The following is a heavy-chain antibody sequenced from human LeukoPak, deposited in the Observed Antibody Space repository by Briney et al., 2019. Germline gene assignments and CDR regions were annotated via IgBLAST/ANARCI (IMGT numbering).Heavy chain of an antibody. CDR2: ISAYNGNT. J-gene: IGHJ4*02. CDR3: ARDESPYYDFWSGCCHFDY. CDR1: GYTFTSYG. V-gene: IGHV1-18*01. D-gene: IGHD3-3*01. Sequence: ASVKVSCTASGYTFTSYGISWVRQAPGQGLEWMGWISAYNGNTNYAQKLQGRVTMTTDTSTSTAYMELRSLRSDDTAVYYCARDESPYYDFWSGCCHFDYWGQGTLVTVSS.